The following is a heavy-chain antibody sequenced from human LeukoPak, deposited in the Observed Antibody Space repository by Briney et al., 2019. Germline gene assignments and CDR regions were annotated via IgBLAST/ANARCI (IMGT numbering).Heavy chain of an antibody. V-gene: IGHV4-61*01. CDR1: GGSVSSGSYY. CDR3: ARDLYGDYPDP. J-gene: IGHJ5*02. Sequence: SETLSLTCTVSGGSVSSGSYYWSWIRQPPGKGLEWIGYIYYSGSTNYNPSLKSRVTISVDTSKNQFSLKLSSVTAADTAVYYCARDLYGDYPDPWGQGTLVTVSS. CDR2: IYYSGST. D-gene: IGHD4-17*01.